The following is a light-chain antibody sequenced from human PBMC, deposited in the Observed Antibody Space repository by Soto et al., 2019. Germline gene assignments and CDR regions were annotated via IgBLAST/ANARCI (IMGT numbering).Light chain of an antibody. CDR1: QSVSNNF. CDR3: QQYNSSPFT. V-gene: IGKV3-20*01. Sequence: EIVLTQSPDTLSLSPGERATLSCRASQSVSNNFLAWYQQNPGLAPRLLIHGASTRASGIPDRFSGGGSGTDFTLTISRLEPEDFAVYYCQQYNSSPFTFGQGTKLEIK. J-gene: IGKJ2*01. CDR2: GAS.